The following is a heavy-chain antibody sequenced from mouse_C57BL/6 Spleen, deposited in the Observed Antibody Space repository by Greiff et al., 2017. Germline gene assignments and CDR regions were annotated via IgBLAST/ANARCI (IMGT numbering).Heavy chain of an antibody. CDR2: ISYSGST. Sequence: EVQGVESGPGMVKPSQSLSLTCTVTGYSITSGYDWHWIRHFPGNKLEWMGYISYSGSTNYNPSLKSRISITHDTSKNHFFLKLNSVTTEDTATYYCARGTTVIDYWGQGTTLTVSS. V-gene: IGHV3-1*01. CDR3: ARGTTVIDY. J-gene: IGHJ2*01. CDR1: GYSITSGYD. D-gene: IGHD1-1*01.